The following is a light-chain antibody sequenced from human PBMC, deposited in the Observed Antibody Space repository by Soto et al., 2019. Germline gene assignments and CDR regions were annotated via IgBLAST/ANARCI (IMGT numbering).Light chain of an antibody. CDR1: TSNIGSYY. Sequence: QSVLTQPPSASGTPGQRITISCSGGTSNIGSYYVYWYQQLPGTAPRLLIYRDNQRPSGVPDRFSASKSGTSASLAISGLRSEDEADYYCATWDYSLSGVIFGGGTKLTVL. J-gene: IGLJ2*01. CDR2: RDN. V-gene: IGLV1-47*01. CDR3: ATWDYSLSGVI.